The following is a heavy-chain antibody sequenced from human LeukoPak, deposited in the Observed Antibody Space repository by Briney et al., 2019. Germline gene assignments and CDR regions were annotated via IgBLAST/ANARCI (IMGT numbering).Heavy chain of an antibody. D-gene: IGHD6-13*01. CDR1: GFTFSSYG. CDR2: ISHDGSNK. Sequence: GRSLRLSCVVSGFTFSSYGMHWVRQAPGKGLEWVAVISHDGSNKYHADSVKGRFTISRDNSKNTLYLQMNSLRAEDTAVYYCARDIGIAAAGPFDYWGQGTLVTVSS. V-gene: IGHV3-30*03. CDR3: ARDIGIAAAGPFDY. J-gene: IGHJ4*02.